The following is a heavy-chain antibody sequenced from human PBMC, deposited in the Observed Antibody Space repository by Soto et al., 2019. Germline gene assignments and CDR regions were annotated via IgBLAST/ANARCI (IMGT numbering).Heavy chain of an antibody. V-gene: IGHV1-69*12. CDR3: ARRNGDSYYYYGMDV. CDR2: IIPIFGTA. D-gene: IGHD1-1*01. CDR1: GGTFSSYA. J-gene: IGHJ6*02. Sequence: QVQLVQSGAEVKKPGSSVKVSCKASGGTFSSYAISWVRQAPGQGLEWMGGIIPIFGTANYAQKFQGRVTIXXDXSXTTAYMERSSLRSEDTAVYYCARRNGDSYYYYGMDVWGQGTTVTVSS.